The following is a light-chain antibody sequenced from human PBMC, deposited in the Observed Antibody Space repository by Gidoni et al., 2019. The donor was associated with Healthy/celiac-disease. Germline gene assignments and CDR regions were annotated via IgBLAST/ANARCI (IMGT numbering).Light chain of an antibody. CDR3: QQYYSTPPWE. CDR2: WAS. CDR1: QSVLYSSNNKNY. J-gene: IGKJ1*01. Sequence: DIVMTQSPDSLAVSLGERATINCKSSQSVLYSSNNKNYLAWYQQKPGQPPKLPIYWASTRESGVPDRFSGSGSGTDFTLTISSLQAEDVAVYYCQQYYSTPPWEFGQGTKVEIK. V-gene: IGKV4-1*01.